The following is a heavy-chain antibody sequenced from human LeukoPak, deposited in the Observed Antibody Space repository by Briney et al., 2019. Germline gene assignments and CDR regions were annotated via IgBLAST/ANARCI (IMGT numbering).Heavy chain of an antibody. CDR1: GYTFTNYG. Sequence: ASVKVSCKASGYTFTNYGISWVRQAPGEGLEWMGWISGYNGNTNYAQMLQGRVTMTTDTATSTAYMELRSLRSDDTAVYYCARDHPMYYYDTSGRPPFDYWGQGTLVTVSS. CDR3: ARDHPMYYYDTSGRPPFDY. V-gene: IGHV1-18*01. J-gene: IGHJ4*02. D-gene: IGHD3-22*01. CDR2: ISGYNGNT.